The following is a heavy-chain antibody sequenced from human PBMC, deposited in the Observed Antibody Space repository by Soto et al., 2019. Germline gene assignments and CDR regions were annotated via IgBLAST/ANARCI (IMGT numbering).Heavy chain of an antibody. CDR2: IYHSGST. CDR1: GGSISSSNW. CDR3: ARRGSSPYYYGMDV. D-gene: IGHD6-6*01. V-gene: IGHV4-4*02. J-gene: IGHJ6*02. Sequence: SETLSLTCAVSGGSISSSNWWSWVRQPPGKGLEWIGEIYHSGSTNYNPSLKSRVTISVDKSKNQFYLKLSSVTAADTAVYYCARRGSSPYYYGMDVWGQGNKVTVSS.